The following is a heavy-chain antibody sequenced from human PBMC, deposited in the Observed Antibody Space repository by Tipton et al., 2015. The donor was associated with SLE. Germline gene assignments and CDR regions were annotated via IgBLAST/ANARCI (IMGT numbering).Heavy chain of an antibody. CDR2: IYYSGST. V-gene: IGHV4-39*07. D-gene: IGHD6-13*01. J-gene: IGHJ4*02. CDR3: ARFIAAAGILY. Sequence: TLSLTCTVSGGSISSSSYYWGWIRQPPGKGLEWIGSIYYSGSTYYNPSLKSRLTISVDTSENHFSLNLNSVTAADTAVYYCARFIAAAGILYWGQGTLVTVSS. CDR1: GGSISSSSYY.